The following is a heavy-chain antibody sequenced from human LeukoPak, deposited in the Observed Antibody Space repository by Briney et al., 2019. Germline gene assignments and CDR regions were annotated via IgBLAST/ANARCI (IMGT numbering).Heavy chain of an antibody. CDR3: ARLIAASWFDP. J-gene: IGHJ5*02. Sequence: SETLSLTCTVSGGSISGFYWSWIRQPPGKGLEWIGYIYYSGSTNYNPSLKSRVTISVDTSKNQFSLKLSSVTAADTAVYYCARLIAASWFDPWGQGTLVTVSS. V-gene: IGHV4-59*08. D-gene: IGHD6-13*01. CDR1: GGSISGFY. CDR2: IYYSGST.